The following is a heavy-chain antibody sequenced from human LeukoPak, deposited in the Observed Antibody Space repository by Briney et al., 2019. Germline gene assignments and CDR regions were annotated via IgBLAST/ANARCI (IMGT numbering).Heavy chain of an antibody. CDR1: GGSISSYY. J-gene: IGHJ6*02. CDR3: ARHEGSSWDYYGMDV. CDR2: IYYSGST. Sequence: PSETLSLTCTVSGGSISSYYWSWIRQPPGKGLEWIGYIYYSGSTNYNPSPKSRVTISVDTSKNQFSLKLSSVTAADTAVYYCARHEGSSWDYYGMDVWGQGTTVTVSS. V-gene: IGHV4-59*08. D-gene: IGHD6-13*01.